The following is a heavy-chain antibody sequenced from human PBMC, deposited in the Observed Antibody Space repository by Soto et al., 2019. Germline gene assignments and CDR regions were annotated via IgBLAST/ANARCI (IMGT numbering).Heavy chain of an antibody. CDR1: GGSISSGGYY. V-gene: IGHV4-31*03. CDR2: IYYSGRT. J-gene: IGHJ5*02. D-gene: IGHD6-13*01. Sequence: QVQLQESGPGLVKPSQTLSLTCTVSGGSISSGGYYWSWIRQHPGKGLEWIGYIYYSGRTYYNPSLKSRVTISVDTSKNQFSLKLSSVTAADTAMYYCARVFSDSSSFFDPWGQGTLVTVSS. CDR3: ARVFSDSSSFFDP.